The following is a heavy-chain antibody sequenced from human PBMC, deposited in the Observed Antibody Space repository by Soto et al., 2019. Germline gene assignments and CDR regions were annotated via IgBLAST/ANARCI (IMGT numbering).Heavy chain of an antibody. D-gene: IGHD3-22*01. CDR3: SYDSYRGDY. V-gene: IGHV3-15*01. CDR1: GFTFSDAW. J-gene: IGHJ4*02. CDR2: IRSKTDGGTT. Sequence: EVQLVESGGGLVKPGGSLSLSCAASGFTFSDAWMGWVRQAPEKGLEWVGRIRSKTDGGTTDYAAPVKGRFTISRDDSKHTLYLQMNSLITEDTAVYYCSYDSYRGDYWGQGTLVTVSS.